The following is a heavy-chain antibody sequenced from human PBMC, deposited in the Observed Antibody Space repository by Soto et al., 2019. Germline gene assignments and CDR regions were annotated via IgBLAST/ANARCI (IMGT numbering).Heavy chain of an antibody. J-gene: IGHJ4*02. V-gene: IGHV1-3*01. CDR1: GYTFTGYY. D-gene: IGHD6-19*01. CDR3: ARGIAVPVDPDY. Sequence: ASVKVSCKASGYTFTGYYMHWVRQAPGQSLEWMGWINAGNGNTKYSQRFQGRVTITRDTSASTAYMDLSSLRSEDTAVYYCARGIAVPVDPDYWGQGTLVTVSS. CDR2: INAGNGNT.